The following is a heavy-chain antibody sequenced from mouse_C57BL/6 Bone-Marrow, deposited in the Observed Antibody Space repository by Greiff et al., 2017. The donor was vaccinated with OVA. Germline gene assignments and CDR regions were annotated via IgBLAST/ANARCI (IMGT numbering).Heavy chain of an antibody. Sequence: QVQLKQSGPELVKPGASVKISCKASGYAFSSSWMNWVKQRPGKGLEWIGRIYPGDGDTNYNGKFKGKATLTADKSSSTAYMQLSSLTSEDSAFYFCAKGHIPNRCWYFDVWGTGTTVTVSS. D-gene: IGHD6-1*01. CDR3: AKGHIPNRCWYFDV. CDR2: IYPGDGDT. J-gene: IGHJ1*03. CDR1: GYAFSSSW. V-gene: IGHV1-82*01.